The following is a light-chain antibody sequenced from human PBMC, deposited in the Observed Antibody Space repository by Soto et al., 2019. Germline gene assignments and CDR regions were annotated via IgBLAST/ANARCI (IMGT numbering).Light chain of an antibody. CDR3: CSYALL. Sequence: QSALTQPASVSGSPGQSITISCTGTNSDVGTHNLVSWYQQHPGKAPKLIIYEGTKRPSGVSKRFSGSKSGNTASLTISGLQAEDEADYYCCSYALLFGTGTKV. J-gene: IGLJ1*01. CDR2: EGT. CDR1: NSDVGTHNL. V-gene: IGLV2-23*01.